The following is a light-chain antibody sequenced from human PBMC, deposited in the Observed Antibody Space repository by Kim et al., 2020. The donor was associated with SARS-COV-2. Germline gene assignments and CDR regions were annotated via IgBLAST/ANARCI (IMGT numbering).Light chain of an antibody. CDR1: QGISSY. J-gene: IGKJ4*01. V-gene: IGKV1-16*02. CDR2: AAS. CDR3: QKYHSYPLT. Sequence: SVRGRVPISGRASQGISSYLAWFQQKLGKAPKSLIYAASSLQSVVPAKYGDSGSGTDFTLTLRSLQPEDFGTYFCQKYHSYPLTLGGGTKLE.